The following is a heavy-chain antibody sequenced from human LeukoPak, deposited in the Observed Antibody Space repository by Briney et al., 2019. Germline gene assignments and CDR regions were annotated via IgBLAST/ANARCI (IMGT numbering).Heavy chain of an antibody. Sequence: DRSLRLSCAASGFTFEDFAMHWVRQSPGRGLEWVSSISWNSGNIGYADSVKGRFTISRDNAKNSLYLQMNSQRAEDTALYYCAKGHSSGWYDWFDPWGQGPLVTVSS. J-gene: IGHJ5*02. V-gene: IGHV3-9*01. CDR3: AKGHSSGWYDWFDP. CDR2: ISWNSGNI. CDR1: GFTFEDFA. D-gene: IGHD6-19*01.